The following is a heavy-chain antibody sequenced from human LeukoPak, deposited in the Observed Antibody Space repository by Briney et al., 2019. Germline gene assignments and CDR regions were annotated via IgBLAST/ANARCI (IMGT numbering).Heavy chain of an antibody. V-gene: IGHV1-69*13. Sequence: GASVKVSCKASGGTFSSYAISWVRQAPGQGLEWMGGTIPIFGSANYAQKFQGRVTITADESTTTAYMELSSLRSEDTAVYYCASRLMVEMATYFDYWGQGTLVTVSS. D-gene: IGHD5-24*01. J-gene: IGHJ4*02. CDR2: TIPIFGSA. CDR1: GGTFSSYA. CDR3: ASRLMVEMATYFDY.